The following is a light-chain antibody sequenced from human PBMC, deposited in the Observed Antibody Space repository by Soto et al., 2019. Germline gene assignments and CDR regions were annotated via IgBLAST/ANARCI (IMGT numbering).Light chain of an antibody. CDR2: AAS. Sequence: DIQMTQSPSSLSASVGDRVTITCRASQTISKYLNWYQHKPGKGPKLLIYAASNLETGAPSRFSGSGSGTDFSFTIRSLQPEDIATYYCQQYDNLPITFGQGTRLEI. J-gene: IGKJ5*01. CDR3: QQYDNLPIT. CDR1: QTISKY. V-gene: IGKV1-33*01.